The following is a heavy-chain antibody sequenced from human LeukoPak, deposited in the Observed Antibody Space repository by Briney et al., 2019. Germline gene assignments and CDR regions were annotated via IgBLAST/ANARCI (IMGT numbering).Heavy chain of an antibody. Sequence: LRLSCAASGFTFSSYAMSWVRQAPGKGLEWIGYIYHSGSTYYNPSLKSRVTISVDRSKNQFSLKLSSVTAADTAVYYCARGLVVPAAIKYWFDPWGQGTLVTVSS. CDR3: ARGLVVPAAIKYWFDP. V-gene: IGHV4-30-2*01. CDR1: GFTFSSYA. J-gene: IGHJ5*02. D-gene: IGHD2-2*02. CDR2: IYHSGST.